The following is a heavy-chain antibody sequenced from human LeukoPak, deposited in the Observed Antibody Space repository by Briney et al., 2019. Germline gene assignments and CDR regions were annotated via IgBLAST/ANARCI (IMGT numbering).Heavy chain of an antibody. CDR1: GYTFTSYG. CDR2: ISAYNGNT. CDR3: ARDGAQIPIYDILTGYYPYGMDV. D-gene: IGHD3-9*01. Sequence: ASVKVSCKASGYTFTSYGISWVRQAPGQGLEWMGWISAYNGNTNYAQKLQGRVTMTTDTSTSTAYMELSSLRSEDTAVYYCARDGAQIPIYDILTGYYPYGMDVWGQGTTVTVSS. J-gene: IGHJ6*02. V-gene: IGHV1-18*01.